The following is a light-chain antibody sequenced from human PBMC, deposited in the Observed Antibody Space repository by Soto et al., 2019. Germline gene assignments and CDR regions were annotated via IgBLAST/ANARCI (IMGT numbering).Light chain of an antibody. CDR1: SSNIGNNY. J-gene: IGLJ1*01. CDR3: GTWDSSLSAV. CDR2: DNN. Sequence: QSVLTQPPSVSAAPGQKVPISCSGSSSNIGNNYVSWYQQLPGTAPKLLIYDNNKRPSGIPDRFSGSKSGTSATLGITGLQTGDEADYYCGTWDSSLSAVFGTGTKVTVL. V-gene: IGLV1-51*01.